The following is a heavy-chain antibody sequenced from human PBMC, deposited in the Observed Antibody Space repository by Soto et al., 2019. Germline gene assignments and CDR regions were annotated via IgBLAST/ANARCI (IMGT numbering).Heavy chain of an antibody. D-gene: IGHD6-19*01. V-gene: IGHV3-23*01. CDR1: GFTFSNYV. CDR2: IRDAGGNT. CDR3: AREESAGIAVAGTIAAFDI. J-gene: IGHJ3*02. Sequence: PVGSLRLSCAASGFTFSNYVLSWVRQAPGKGLEWVSAIRDAGGNTYYADSVKGRFTISRDNSKNTLYLQMNSLRAEDTAVYYCAREESAGIAVAGTIAAFDIWGQGTMVTVSS.